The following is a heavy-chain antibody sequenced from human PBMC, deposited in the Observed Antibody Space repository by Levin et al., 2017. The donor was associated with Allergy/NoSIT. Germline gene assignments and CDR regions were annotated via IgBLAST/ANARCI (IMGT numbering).Heavy chain of an antibody. CDR2: ISSSSSYT. CDR1: GFTFSDYY. D-gene: IGHD6-13*01. J-gene: IGHJ4*02. V-gene: IGHV3-11*05. Sequence: GGSLRLSCAASGFTFSDYYMSWIRQAPGKGLEWVSYISSSSSYTNYADSVKGRFTISRDNAKNSLYLQMNSLRAEDTAVYYCARDTPQPAAGPEVDYWGQGTLVTVSS. CDR3: ARDTPQPAAGPEVDY.